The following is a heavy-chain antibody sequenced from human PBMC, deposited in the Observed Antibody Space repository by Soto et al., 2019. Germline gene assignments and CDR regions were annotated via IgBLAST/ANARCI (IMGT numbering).Heavy chain of an antibody. Sequence: ASVKVYCKASGYTFTSYYMHWVRQAPGQGLEWMGIINPSGGSTSYAQKFQGRVTMTRDTSTSTVYMELSSLRSEDTAVYYCARDQKATYYDFWSSFDYWGQGTLVTVSS. V-gene: IGHV1-46*01. CDR2: INPSGGST. J-gene: IGHJ4*02. CDR3: ARDQKATYYDFWSSFDY. CDR1: GYTFTSYY. D-gene: IGHD3-3*01.